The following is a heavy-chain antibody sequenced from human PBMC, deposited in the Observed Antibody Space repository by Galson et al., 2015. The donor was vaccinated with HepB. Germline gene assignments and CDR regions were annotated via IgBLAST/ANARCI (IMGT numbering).Heavy chain of an antibody. CDR1: GDTIISSNW. D-gene: IGHD2-2*01. V-gene: IGHV4-4*02. J-gene: IGHJ3*02. CDR3: ARVRTKWVPAAGNAFDI. CDR2: IYHTGST. Sequence: TLSLTCTVSGDTIISSNWWSWVRQPPGKGLEWIGEIYHTGSTNYKPSLERRVTISVDKSKNRFSLKLRSVTAADTAIYYCARVRTKWVPAAGNAFDIWGQGTMVTVSS.